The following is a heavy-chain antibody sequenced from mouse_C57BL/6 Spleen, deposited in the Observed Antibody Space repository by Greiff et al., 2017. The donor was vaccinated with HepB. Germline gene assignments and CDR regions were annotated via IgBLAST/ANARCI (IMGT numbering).Heavy chain of an antibody. D-gene: IGHD4-1*01. CDR2: IYPGDGDT. V-gene: IGHV1-80*01. Sequence: QVQLQQSGAELVKPGASVKISCKASGYAFSSYWMNWVKQRPGKGLEWIGQIYPGDGDTNYNGKFKGTATLTADKSSSTAYMQLSSLTSEDSAVYFCAREGAGTTWFAYWGQGTLVTVSA. CDR1: GYAFSSYW. J-gene: IGHJ3*01. CDR3: AREGAGTTWFAY.